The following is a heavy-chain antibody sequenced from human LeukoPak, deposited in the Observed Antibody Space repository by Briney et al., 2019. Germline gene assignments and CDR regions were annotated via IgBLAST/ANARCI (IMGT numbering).Heavy chain of an antibody. D-gene: IGHD3-10*01. CDR3: ARSSGSGSRNYYYYPLDV. CDR1: GGSISSSSYY. Sequence: SETLSLTCTVSGGSISSSSYYWGWIRQPPGKGLEWIGSIYYSGSTYYSPSLKSRVTSSLDTSQNQFSLNLTSVTAADTAVYYCARSSGSGSRNYYYYPLDVWGQGTTVTVSS. J-gene: IGHJ6*02. V-gene: IGHV4-39*07. CDR2: IYYSGST.